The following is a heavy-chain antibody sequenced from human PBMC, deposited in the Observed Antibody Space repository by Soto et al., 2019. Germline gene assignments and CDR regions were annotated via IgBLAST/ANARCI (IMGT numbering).Heavy chain of an antibody. V-gene: IGHV3-11*01. CDR3: VRDRLATNYYFDY. J-gene: IGHJ4*02. CDR2: IRSGGSIK. D-gene: IGHD3-16*01. Sequence: XGSLRLSFTASGFIFSDYYMGWIRQAPGKGLEWVSYIRSGGSIKYYSDSVRGRFIISRDNAKNSVFLQMDSLSVEDTAVYYCVRDRLATNYYFDYWGQGALVTVSS. CDR1: GFIFSDYY.